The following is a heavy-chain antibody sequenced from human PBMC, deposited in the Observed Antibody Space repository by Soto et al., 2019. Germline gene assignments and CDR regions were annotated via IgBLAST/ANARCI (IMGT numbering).Heavy chain of an antibody. CDR1: GFDFSNAW. Sequence: GGSLRLSCAGSGFDFSNAWMHWVRQVPGKGLVWISHVNSDGSITTYADSVKGRFTISRDNAKNTVDLQMNSLRVEDTAIYYCTRGPAYSSDVWGQGIVVTVSS. CDR3: TRGPAYSSDV. CDR2: VNSDGSIT. D-gene: IGHD4-4*01. V-gene: IGHV3-74*01. J-gene: IGHJ4*02.